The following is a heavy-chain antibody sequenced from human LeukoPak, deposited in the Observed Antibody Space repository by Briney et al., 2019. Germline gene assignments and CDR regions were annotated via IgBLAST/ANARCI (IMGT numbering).Heavy chain of an antibody. V-gene: IGHV3-30*02. CDR3: AREGLAVAKHFDY. J-gene: IGHJ4*02. CDR1: GFTFSRYG. CDR2: IRYDGGNE. Sequence: GGSLRLSCAASGFTFSRYGMHWVRQAPGKGLEWVAFIRYDGGNEYYADSVKGRFTISRDNSKNTLYLQMNTLRAEDTALYYCAREGLAVAKHFDYWGQGTLVTVSS. D-gene: IGHD6-19*01.